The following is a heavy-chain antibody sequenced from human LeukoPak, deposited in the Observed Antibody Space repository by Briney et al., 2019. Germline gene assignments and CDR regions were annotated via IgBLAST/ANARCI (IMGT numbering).Heavy chain of an antibody. Sequence: SQTLSLTCAVSGGSISSGGYSWSWIRQPPGKGLEWIGYIYHSGSTYYNPSLKSRVTISVDRSKNQFSLKLSSVTAADTAVYYCARGTTDWDWFDPWGQGTLVTVSS. CDR2: IYHSGST. CDR3: ARGTTDWDWFDP. D-gene: IGHD2-21*01. J-gene: IGHJ5*02. CDR1: GGSISSGGYS. V-gene: IGHV4-30-2*01.